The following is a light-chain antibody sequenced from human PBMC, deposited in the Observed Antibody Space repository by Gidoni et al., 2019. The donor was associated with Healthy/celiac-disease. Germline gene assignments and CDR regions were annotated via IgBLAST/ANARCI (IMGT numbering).Light chain of an antibody. CDR3: QQSYSTPS. Sequence: DIQITQSPSSLSAWVGDRVTITCRASKSISSYLNWYQQKPGKAPKLLIYAASSLQSGVPSRFSGSGSGTDFTLTISSMQPEDFATYYCQQSYSTPSFGGGTKVEIK. CDR2: AAS. J-gene: IGKJ4*01. CDR1: KSISSY. V-gene: IGKV1-39*01.